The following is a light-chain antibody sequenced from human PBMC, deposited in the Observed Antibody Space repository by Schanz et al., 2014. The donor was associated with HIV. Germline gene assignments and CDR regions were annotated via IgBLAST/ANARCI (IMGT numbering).Light chain of an antibody. CDR2: QSS. J-gene: IGKJ2*01. Sequence: IQMTQSPSTLSASVGDRVAITCRASHTIGRLVAWYQQKPGRAPKLLIYQSSILETGVPSRFSGSGSGTSFTLTITSLQPDDFATYYCQQCVTYPYTFGQGTKLDIK. CDR1: HTIGRL. CDR3: QQCVTYPYT. V-gene: IGKV1-5*03.